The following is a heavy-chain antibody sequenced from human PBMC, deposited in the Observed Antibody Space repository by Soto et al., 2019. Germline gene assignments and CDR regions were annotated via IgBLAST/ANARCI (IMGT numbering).Heavy chain of an antibody. J-gene: IGHJ6*03. CDR1: GGSISSYY. CDR2: IYYSGST. Sequence: SEILSLTCTVSGGSISSYYWSWIRQPPGKGLEWIGYIYYSGSTNYNPSLKSRVTISVDTSKNQFSLKLSSVTAADTAVYYCVGVTSDYYYYYMDVWGEGTTVTVSS. D-gene: IGHD4-4*01. CDR3: VGVTSDYYYYYMDV. V-gene: IGHV4-59*01.